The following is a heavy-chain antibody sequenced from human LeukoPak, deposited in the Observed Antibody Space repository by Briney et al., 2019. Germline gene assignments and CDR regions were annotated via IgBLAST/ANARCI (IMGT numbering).Heavy chain of an antibody. V-gene: IGHV3-48*01. J-gene: IGHJ4*02. Sequence: GSLRLSCAASGFTFSYYSMNWVRQAPGKGLEWVSYISSSGTTIYYADSVKGRFTISRDNAKNSLYLQMNSLRVEDTAVYYCARESDKHYDFWSGYLALDYWGQGTLVTVSS. CDR1: GFTFSYYS. CDR3: ARESDKHYDFWSGYLALDY. D-gene: IGHD3-3*01. CDR2: ISSSGTTI.